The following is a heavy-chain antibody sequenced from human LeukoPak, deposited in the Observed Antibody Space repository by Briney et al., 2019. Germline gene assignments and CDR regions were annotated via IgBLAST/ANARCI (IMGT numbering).Heavy chain of an antibody. CDR2: INPSGGST. J-gene: IGHJ4*02. D-gene: IGHD1-26*01. V-gene: IGHV1-46*01. CDR3: ARAEWELPNDY. Sequence: GASVKVSCKASGYTFTSYYMHWVRQAPGQGLEWMGIINPSGGSTSYAQKSQGRVTMTRDMSTSTVYMELSSLRSEDTAVYYCARAEWELPNDYWGQGTLVTVSS. CDR1: GYTFTSYY.